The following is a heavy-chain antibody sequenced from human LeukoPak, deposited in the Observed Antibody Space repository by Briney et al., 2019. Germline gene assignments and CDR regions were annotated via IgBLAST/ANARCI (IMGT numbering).Heavy chain of an antibody. CDR1: GYTLTELS. CDR3: ATGGYDYYDSSGQSHKYFQH. D-gene: IGHD3-22*01. Sequence: ASVKVSCKVSGYTLTELSMHWVRQAPGKGLDWMGGFDPEDGETIYAQKFQGRVTMTEDTSTDTAYMELSSLRSEDTAVYYCATGGYDYYDSSGQSHKYFQHWGQGTLVTVSS. J-gene: IGHJ1*01. V-gene: IGHV1-24*01. CDR2: FDPEDGET.